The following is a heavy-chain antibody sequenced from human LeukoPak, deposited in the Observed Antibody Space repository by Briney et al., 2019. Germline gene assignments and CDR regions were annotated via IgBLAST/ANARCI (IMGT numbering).Heavy chain of an antibody. CDR3: ARSRAFNSGAFDP. D-gene: IGHD1-26*01. CDR1: GASVSSASY. J-gene: IGHJ5*02. CDR2: IYNGVNT. Sequence: SETLSLTCTVSGASVSSASYWSWIRQPPGKGVEWIAHIYNGVNTNYNPSLKSRVTISVDTSKNQFSLRLNSVTAADTAVYYCARSRAFNSGAFDPWGQGSLVTVSS. V-gene: IGHV4-61*01.